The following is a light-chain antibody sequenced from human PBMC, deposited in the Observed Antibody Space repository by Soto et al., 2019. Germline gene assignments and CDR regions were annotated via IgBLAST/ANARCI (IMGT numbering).Light chain of an antibody. J-gene: IGKJ5*01. CDR2: DAS. Sequence: IQVTQSPSSLSASVGDRVTITCRASLDIRNELDWYQQKPGKAPKRLIYDASTLQDWVPSRFSGDGSGTEFTLTISSLQPDDFATYYCQQYNSYSITFGQGTRLEI. V-gene: IGKV1-17*01. CDR1: LDIRNE. CDR3: QQYNSYSIT.